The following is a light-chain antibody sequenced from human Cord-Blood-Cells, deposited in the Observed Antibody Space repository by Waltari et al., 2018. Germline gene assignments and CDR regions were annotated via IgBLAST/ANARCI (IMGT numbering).Light chain of an antibody. J-gene: IGLJ1*01. CDR3: CSYAGSYTYV. CDR1: SSDVGGYNY. Sequence: QSALTQPRSVSGSPGQSVTISCTGTSSDVGGYNYVSWYHQHPGKAPKLMIYDVSKRPSGVPDRFSCSKSGNTASLTISGLQAEDEADYYCCSYAGSYTYVFGTGTKVTVL. V-gene: IGLV2-11*01. CDR2: DVS.